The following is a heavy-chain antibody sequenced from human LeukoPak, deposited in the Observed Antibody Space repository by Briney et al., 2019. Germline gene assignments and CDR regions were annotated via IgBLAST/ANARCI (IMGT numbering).Heavy chain of an antibody. CDR1: GYTFTSYD. Sequence: ASVKVSCKASGYTFTSYDINWVRQATGQGLEWMGWMNPNSGNTGYAQKFQGRVTMTRNTSISTAYMELSSLRSEDTAVYYCATHGSGRFLFDYRGQGTLVTVSS. J-gene: IGHJ4*02. D-gene: IGHD3-10*01. CDR3: ATHGSGRFLFDY. V-gene: IGHV1-8*01. CDR2: MNPNSGNT.